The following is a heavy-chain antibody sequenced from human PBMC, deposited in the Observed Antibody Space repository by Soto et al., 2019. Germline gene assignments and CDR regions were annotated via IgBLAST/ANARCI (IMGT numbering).Heavy chain of an antibody. J-gene: IGHJ5*02. CDR1: GGSISSYY. CDR2: IYYSGST. Sequence: SETLSLTCTVSGGSISSYYWSWIRQPPGKGLEWIGYIYYSGSTNYNPSLKSRVTISVDTSKNQFSLKLSSVTAADTAVYYCARGRGARTEVWFDPWGQGTLVTVSS. CDR3: ARGRGARTEVWFDP. V-gene: IGHV4-59*01. D-gene: IGHD3-16*01.